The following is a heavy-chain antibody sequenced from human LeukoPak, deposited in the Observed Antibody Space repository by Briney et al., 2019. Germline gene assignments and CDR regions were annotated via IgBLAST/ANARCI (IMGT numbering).Heavy chain of an antibody. V-gene: IGHV3-64*01. Sequence: GGSLRLSCAASGFTFSSYAMSWVRQAPGKGLEYVSAISSNGGSTYYANSVKGRFTISRDNSKNTLYLQMGSLRAEDMAVYYCARTKFYYYGSGPLDYWGQGTLVTVSS. J-gene: IGHJ4*02. CDR3: ARTKFYYYGSGPLDY. CDR2: ISSNGGST. CDR1: GFTFSSYA. D-gene: IGHD3-10*01.